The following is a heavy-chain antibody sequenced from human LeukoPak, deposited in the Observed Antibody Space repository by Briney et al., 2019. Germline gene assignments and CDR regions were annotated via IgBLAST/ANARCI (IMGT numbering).Heavy chain of an antibody. D-gene: IGHD4-17*01. J-gene: IGHJ4*02. CDR3: AREREPGYGDYFDY. Sequence: SETLSLTCTASGGSISSYYWSWIRQPAGKGLEWIGRIYTSGSTNYNPSLKSRVTMSVDTSKNQFSLKLSSVTAADTAVYYCAREREPGYGDYFDYWGQGTLVTVSS. CDR1: GGSISSYY. V-gene: IGHV4-4*07. CDR2: IYTSGST.